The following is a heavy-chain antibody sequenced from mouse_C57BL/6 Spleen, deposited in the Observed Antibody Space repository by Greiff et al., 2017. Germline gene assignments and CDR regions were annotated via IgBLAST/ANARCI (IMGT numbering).Heavy chain of an antibody. Sequence: QVQLKESGAELVKPGASVKISCKASGYAFSSYWMNWVKQRPGKGLEWIGQIYPGDGDTNYNGKFKGKATLTADKSSSTAYMQLSSLTSEDSAVYFCTPTGTSSWFACWGQGTLVTVSA. D-gene: IGHD4-1*01. CDR1: GYAFSSYW. CDR3: TPTGTSSWFAC. J-gene: IGHJ3*01. V-gene: IGHV1-80*01. CDR2: IYPGDGDT.